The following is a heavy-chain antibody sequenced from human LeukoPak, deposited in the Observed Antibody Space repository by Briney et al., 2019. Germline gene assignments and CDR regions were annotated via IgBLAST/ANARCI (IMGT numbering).Heavy chain of an antibody. CDR1: GFTFSTYA. CDR2: ISGSGGST. CDR3: AKDTMVRGVIFFDY. Sequence: GGSLRLSCAASGFTFSTYAMSWVRQAPGKGLEWVSVISGSGGSTYYADSVKGRFTISRDNSKNTLYLQMNSLRAEDTAVYYCAKDTMVRGVIFFDYWGQGTLVTVSS. J-gene: IGHJ4*02. V-gene: IGHV3-23*01. D-gene: IGHD3-10*01.